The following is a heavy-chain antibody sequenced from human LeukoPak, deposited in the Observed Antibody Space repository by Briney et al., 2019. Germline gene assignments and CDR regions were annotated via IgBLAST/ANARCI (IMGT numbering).Heavy chain of an antibody. CDR2: IKQDESEK. V-gene: IGHV3-7*05. CDR3: ARDPYGSSWPYGRDV. D-gene: IGHD6-13*01. Sequence: GGSLRLSCIASGFTFSSYWMSWVRQTPEKGLQWVANIKQDESEKVYVDSVKGRFTISRDNAKSSLYLQMNSLRAEDTAVYYCARDPYGSSWPYGRDVWGKGTTVSVSS. J-gene: IGHJ6*04. CDR1: GFTFSSYW.